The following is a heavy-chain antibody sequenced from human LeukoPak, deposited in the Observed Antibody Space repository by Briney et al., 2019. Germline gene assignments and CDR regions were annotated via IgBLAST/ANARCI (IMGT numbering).Heavy chain of an antibody. CDR3: ARELFRSIARPFAY. D-gene: IGHD6-6*01. CDR2: ISDDGNNK. CDR1: GITFSTYV. V-gene: IGHV3-30-3*01. J-gene: IGHJ4*02. Sequence: GSLRLSCAASGITFSTYVMHWVRQPPGKGLEWVAVISDDGNNKYYADSVKGRFTISRDNSKYTLYLQMNSLRPEDPAIYFCARELFRSIARPFAYWGQGTLVTVSS.